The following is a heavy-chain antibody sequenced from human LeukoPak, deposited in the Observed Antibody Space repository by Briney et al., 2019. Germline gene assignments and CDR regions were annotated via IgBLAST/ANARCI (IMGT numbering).Heavy chain of an antibody. D-gene: IGHD3/OR15-3a*01. CDR1: GYTFTSYG. J-gene: IGHJ3*02. CDR2: ISAYNGNT. V-gene: IGHV1-18*01. CDR3: AREGRTGDFEI. Sequence: ASVKVSCMASGYTFTSYGISWVQQAPAQGLEGMGWISAYNGNTNYAQKLQGRVTMTTDTSTSTAYMEVRYLRSDDTAVYYCAREGRTGDFEIWGQGTMVTVSS.